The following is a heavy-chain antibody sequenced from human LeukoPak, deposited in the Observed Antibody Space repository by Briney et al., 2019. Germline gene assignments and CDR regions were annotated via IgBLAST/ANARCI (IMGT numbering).Heavy chain of an antibody. D-gene: IGHD3-10*01. CDR3: ARAITMVRGADY. CDR2: ISGSGGST. Sequence: GGSLRLSCAASGFTFTAYTINWVRQAPGKGLEWVSAISGSGGSTYYADSVKGRFTISRDNSKNTLYLQMNSLRAEDTAVYYCARAITMVRGADYWGQGTLVTVSS. CDR1: GFTFTAYT. V-gene: IGHV3-23*01. J-gene: IGHJ4*02.